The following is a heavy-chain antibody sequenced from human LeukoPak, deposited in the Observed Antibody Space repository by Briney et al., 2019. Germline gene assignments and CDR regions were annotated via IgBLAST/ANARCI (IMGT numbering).Heavy chain of an antibody. Sequence: AETLSLTCTVSGGSISSYYWSWIRQPPGKGLEWIGYIYYSGSTNYNPSLKSRVTISVDTSKNQFSLKLSSVTAADTAVYYCARGRTYYDPLYYYYMGVWGKGATVTVSS. CDR3: ARGRTYYDPLYYYYMGV. D-gene: IGHD3-3*01. CDR1: GGSISSYY. V-gene: IGHV4-59*01. J-gene: IGHJ6*03. CDR2: IYYSGST.